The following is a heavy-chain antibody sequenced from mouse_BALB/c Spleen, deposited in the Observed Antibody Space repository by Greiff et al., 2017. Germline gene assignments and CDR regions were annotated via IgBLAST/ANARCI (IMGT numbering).Heavy chain of an antibody. CDR1: GFSLTSYG. CDR3: ATDSSGYTWFAY. J-gene: IGHJ3*01. V-gene: IGHV2-9*02. D-gene: IGHD3-1*01. CDR2: IWAGGST. Sequence: VQGVESGPGLVAPSQSLSITCTVSGFSLTSYGVHWVRQPPGKGLEWLGVIWAGGSTNYNSALMSRLSISKDNSKSQVFLKMNSLQTDDTAMYYCATDSSGYTWFAYWGQGTLVTVSA.